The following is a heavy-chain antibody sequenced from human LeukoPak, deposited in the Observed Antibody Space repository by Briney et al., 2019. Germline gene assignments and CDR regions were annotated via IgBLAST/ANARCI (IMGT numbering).Heavy chain of an antibody. CDR3: AKVGVGSGWYGFDY. V-gene: IGHV3-30*02. CDR1: GFTFSSYG. D-gene: IGHD6-19*01. CDR2: IRYDGSNK. Sequence: GGSLRLSCAASGFTFSSYGMHWVRQAPGKGLEWVAFIRYDGSNKYYADSVKGRFIISRDNSKNTLCLQMNSLRAEDTAVYYCAKVGVGSGWYGFDYWGQGTLVTVSS. J-gene: IGHJ4*02.